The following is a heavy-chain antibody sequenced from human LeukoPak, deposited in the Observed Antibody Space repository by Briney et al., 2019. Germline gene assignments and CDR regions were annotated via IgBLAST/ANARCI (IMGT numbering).Heavy chain of an antibody. V-gene: IGHV3-48*03. D-gene: IGHD3-3*01. CDR3: ARDYPKRFLEWPVVY. J-gene: IGHJ4*02. CDR2: ISSSGSTI. CDR1: GFTFSSYE. Sequence: GGSLRLSCAASGFTFSSYEMNWVRQAPGKGLEWVSYISSSGSTIYYADSVKGRFTISRDNAKNSLYLQMSSLRAEDTAVYYCARDYPKRFLEWPVVYWGQGTLVTVSS.